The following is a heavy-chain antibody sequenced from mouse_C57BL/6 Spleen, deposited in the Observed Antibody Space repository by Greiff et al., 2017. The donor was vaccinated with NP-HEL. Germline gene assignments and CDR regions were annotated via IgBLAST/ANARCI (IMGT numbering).Heavy chain of an antibody. D-gene: IGHD3-2*02. CDR1: GYTFTSYW. CDR2: IDPSDSYT. CDR3: ARHSSGYPYAMDY. Sequence: QVQLQQPGAELVKPGASVKLSCKASGYTFTSYWMQWVKQRPGQGLEWIGEIDPSDSYTNYNQKFKGKATLTVDTSSSTAYMQLSSLTSEDSAVYYCARHSSGYPYAMDYWGQGTSVTVSS. J-gene: IGHJ4*01. V-gene: IGHV1-50*01.